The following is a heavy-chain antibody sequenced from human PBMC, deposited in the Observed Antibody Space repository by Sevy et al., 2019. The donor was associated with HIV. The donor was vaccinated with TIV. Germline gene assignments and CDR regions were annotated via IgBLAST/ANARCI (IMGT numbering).Heavy chain of an antibody. J-gene: IGHJ3*02. Sequence: GGSLRLSCAASGFTFSDSAMRWFRQASGKGLEWVGLIRNKANTYATTYGASVKGRFTISRDDSKNTAYLQMSSLKTEDTAVYYCTRHNYDSSDYNAFDIWGQWTMVTVSS. D-gene: IGHD3-22*01. CDR2: IRNKANTYAT. CDR1: GFTFSDSA. CDR3: TRHNYDSSDYNAFDI. V-gene: IGHV3-73*01.